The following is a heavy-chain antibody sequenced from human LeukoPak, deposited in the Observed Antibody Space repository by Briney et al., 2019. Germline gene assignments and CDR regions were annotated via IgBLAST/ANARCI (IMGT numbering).Heavy chain of an antibody. D-gene: IGHD3-9*01. CDR2: ISYDGSNK. V-gene: IGHV3-30*18. CDR1: GFTFSSYG. Sequence: GGSLRLSCAASGFTFSSYGMHWVRQAPGKGLEWVAVISYDGSNKYYADSVKGRFTISRDNSKNTLYLQMNSLRAEDTAVYYCAKDKEHFDWLSFDYWGQGTLVTVSS. J-gene: IGHJ4*02. CDR3: AKDKEHFDWLSFDY.